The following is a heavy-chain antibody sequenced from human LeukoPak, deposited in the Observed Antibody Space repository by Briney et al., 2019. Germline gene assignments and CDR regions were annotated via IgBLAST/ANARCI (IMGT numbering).Heavy chain of an antibody. CDR2: INHSGST. D-gene: IGHD2-2*01. Sequence: SETLSLTCTGYGGSFSGYYWSWIRQPPGKGLEWIGEINHSGSTNYNPSRKSRVTISVDTSKNQFSLKLSSVTAADTAVYYCARVADIVVVPAAMQWFDPWGQGTLVTVSS. V-gene: IGHV4-34*01. CDR1: GGSFSGYY. CDR3: ARVADIVVVPAAMQWFDP. J-gene: IGHJ5*02.